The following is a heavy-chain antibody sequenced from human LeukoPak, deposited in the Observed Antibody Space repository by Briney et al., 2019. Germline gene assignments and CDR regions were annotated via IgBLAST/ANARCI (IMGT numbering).Heavy chain of an antibody. Sequence: PGGSLRLSCAASGFTFSSYSMNWVRQAPGKGLEWVSSISSSSSYIYYADSVKGRFTISRDNAKNSLYLQMNSLRAEDTAVYYCARALGGSTGAIDMWGQGTMVPVSS. CDR2: ISSSSSYI. CDR1: GFTFSSYS. CDR3: ARALGGSTGAIDM. J-gene: IGHJ3*02. D-gene: IGHD3-16*01. V-gene: IGHV3-21*01.